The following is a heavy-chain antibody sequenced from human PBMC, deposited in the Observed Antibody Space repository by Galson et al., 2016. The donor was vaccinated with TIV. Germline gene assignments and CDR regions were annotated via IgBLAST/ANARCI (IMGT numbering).Heavy chain of an antibody. V-gene: IGHV3-30-3*01. CDR1: RLTFINYA. CDR3: ARGVADYDVFTAHLMLYYFDY. D-gene: IGHD3-9*01. J-gene: IGHJ4*02. CDR2: ISYDGNNG. Sequence: SLRLSCAVSRLTFINYAMGWVRQAPGKGLEWVALISYDGNNGYYADSVKGRFTISRDNSWNTLYLQMNSLRTEDTAVYYCARGVADYDVFTAHLMLYYFDYWGQGTLVTVSS.